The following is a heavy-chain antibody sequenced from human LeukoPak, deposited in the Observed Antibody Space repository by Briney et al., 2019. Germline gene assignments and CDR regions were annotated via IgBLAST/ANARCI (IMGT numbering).Heavy chain of an antibody. CDR2: IYYSGST. Sequence: SETLSLTCTVSGGSISSSSYYWGWIRQPPGKGLEWIGSIYYSGSTYYNPSLKSRVTISVDTSKNQVSRKLSSVTAADTAVYYCARQDYYGSGSYFPFDYWGQGTLVTVSS. D-gene: IGHD3-10*01. V-gene: IGHV4-39*07. CDR3: ARQDYYGSGSYFPFDY. CDR1: GGSISSSSYY. J-gene: IGHJ4*02.